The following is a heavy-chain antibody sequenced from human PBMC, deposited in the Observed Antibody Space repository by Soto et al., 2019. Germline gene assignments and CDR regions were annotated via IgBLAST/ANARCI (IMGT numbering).Heavy chain of an antibody. J-gene: IGHJ6*02. CDR2: INHSGST. Sequence: QVQLQQWGAGLLKPSETLSLTCAVYGGSFSGYYWSWIRQPPGKGLEWIGEINHSGSTNYNPSLKSRVTISVDTSKNQFSLKLSSVTAADTAVYYCARNRWWGGYYYYGMDVWGQGTTVTVSS. V-gene: IGHV4-34*01. CDR1: GGSFSGYY. CDR3: ARNRWWGGYYYYGMDV. D-gene: IGHD2-15*01.